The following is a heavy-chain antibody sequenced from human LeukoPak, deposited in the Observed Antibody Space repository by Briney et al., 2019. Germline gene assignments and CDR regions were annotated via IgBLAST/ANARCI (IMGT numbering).Heavy chain of an antibody. V-gene: IGHV3-7*01. D-gene: IGHD1-26*01. CDR2: INQDGSEG. CDR1: GFTFRTYW. CDR3: ARWKMELQRNAFDF. J-gene: IGHJ3*01. Sequence: GGSLRLSCAASGFTFRTYWMSWIRQAPGKGPEWVADINQDGSEGYYVQSVKGRFTVSRDNAQNAVFLQMTNLRADDTAVYYCARWKMELQRNAFDFWGQGTVVTVSS.